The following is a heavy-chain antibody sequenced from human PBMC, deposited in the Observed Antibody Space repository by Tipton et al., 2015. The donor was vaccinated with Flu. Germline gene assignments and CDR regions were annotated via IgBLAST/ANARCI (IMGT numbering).Heavy chain of an antibody. V-gene: IGHV3-74*01. Sequence: SLRLSCAASGFTFSSYWMHWVRQAQGKGLVWVSRINSDGSSTSYADSVKGRFTISRDNAKNTLYLQMNSLRAEDTAVYYCARASFRGYSYGKSYYYYGMDVWGQGTTVTVS. CDR2: INSDGSST. CDR3: ARASFRGYSYGKSYYYYGMDV. D-gene: IGHD5-18*01. CDR1: GFTFSSYW. J-gene: IGHJ6*02.